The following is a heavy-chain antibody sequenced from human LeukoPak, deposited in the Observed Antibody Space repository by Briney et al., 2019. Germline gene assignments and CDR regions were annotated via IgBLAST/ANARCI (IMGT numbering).Heavy chain of an antibody. Sequence: GASVKVSCKASGYIFTNYYMHWVRQAPGQGLGWMGIINPSGGSTSYAQKFQGRVTITADESTSTAYMELSSLRSEDTAVYYCAREDLYGYSYGHYFDYWGQGTLVTVSS. J-gene: IGHJ4*02. CDR1: GYIFTNYY. CDR3: AREDLYGYSYGHYFDY. V-gene: IGHV1-46*01. D-gene: IGHD5-18*01. CDR2: INPSGGST.